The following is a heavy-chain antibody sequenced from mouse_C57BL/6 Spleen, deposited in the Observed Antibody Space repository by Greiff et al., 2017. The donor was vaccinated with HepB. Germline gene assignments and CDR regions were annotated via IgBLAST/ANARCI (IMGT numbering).Heavy chain of an antibody. CDR3: ARQAYYSNYDAMDY. D-gene: IGHD2-5*01. V-gene: IGHV1-82*01. CDR1: GYAFSSSW. CDR2: IYPGDGDT. J-gene: IGHJ4*01. Sequence: QVQLKESGPELVKPGASVKISCKASGYAFSSSWMNWVKQRPGKGLEWIGRIYPGDGDTNYNGKFKGKATLTADKSSSTAYMQLSRLTSVDSAVYFCARQAYYSNYDAMDYWGQGTSVTVSS.